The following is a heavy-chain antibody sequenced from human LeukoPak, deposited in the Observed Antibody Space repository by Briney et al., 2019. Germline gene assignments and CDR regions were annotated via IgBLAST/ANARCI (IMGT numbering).Heavy chain of an antibody. D-gene: IGHD3-10*01. J-gene: IGHJ4*02. CDR2: TYYRSKLYN. Sequence: SQTLSLTCAISGDSVSSNSAAWNWIRQSPSRGLEWLGRTYYRSKLYNDYAVSVKSRITINPDTSKNQFSLQLNSVTAADTAVYYCAGAPFQYYYGSGSYYPHGNFDYWGQGTLVTVSS. V-gene: IGHV6-1*01. CDR3: AGAPFQYYYGSGSYYPHGNFDY. CDR1: GDSVSSNSAA.